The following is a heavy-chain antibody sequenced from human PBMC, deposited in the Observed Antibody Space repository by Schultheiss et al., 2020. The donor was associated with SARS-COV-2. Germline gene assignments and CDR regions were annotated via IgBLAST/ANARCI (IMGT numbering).Heavy chain of an antibody. CDR3: ARGYYYDSSGYYYKGLFDY. D-gene: IGHD3-22*01. J-gene: IGHJ4*02. CDR2: IYYSGST. CDR1: GGSISSYY. Sequence: SETLSLTCTVSGGSISSYYWSWIRQPPGKGLEWIGSIYYSGSTNYNPSLKSRVTISVDTSKNQFSLKLSSVTAADTAVYYCARGYYYDSSGYYYKGLFDYWGQGTLVTVSS. V-gene: IGHV4-59*12.